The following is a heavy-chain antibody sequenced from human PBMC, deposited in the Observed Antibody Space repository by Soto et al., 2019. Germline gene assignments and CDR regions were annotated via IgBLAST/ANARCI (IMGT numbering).Heavy chain of an antibody. D-gene: IGHD4-17*01. CDR3: ARDGGDGEKGYALER. J-gene: IGHJ3*01. CDR1: GCSISTSGYY. CDR2: ISYGETT. V-gene: IGHV4-31*11. Sequence: QVHLQESGPGLVQPSQTLSLTCAVSGCSISTSGYYWSFIRHLPGKGLEWIGSISYGETTSYNPSLKSRVTISRDTSKNQFSLKLTSVTAADTAVYYCARDGGDGEKGYALERWGQGTMVTVSS.